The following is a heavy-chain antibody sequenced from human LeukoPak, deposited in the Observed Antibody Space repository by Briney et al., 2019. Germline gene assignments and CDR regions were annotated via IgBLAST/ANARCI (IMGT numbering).Heavy chain of an antibody. V-gene: IGHV4-34*01. J-gene: IGHJ3*02. CDR3: ARASYYDFWSGYYKPDDAFDI. CDR1: GGSFSGCY. CDR2: INHSGST. Sequence: NTSETLSLTCAVYGGSFSGCYWSWIRQPPGKGLEWIGEINHSGSTNYNPSLKSRVTISVDTSKNQFSLKLSSVTAADTAVYYCARASYYDFWSGYYKPDDAFDIWGQGTMVTVSS. D-gene: IGHD3-3*01.